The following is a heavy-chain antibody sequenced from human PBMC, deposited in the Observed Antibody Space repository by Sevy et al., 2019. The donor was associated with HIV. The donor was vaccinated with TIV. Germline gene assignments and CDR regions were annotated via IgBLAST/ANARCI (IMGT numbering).Heavy chain of an antibody. J-gene: IGHJ6*02. Sequence: GRPPRLSSAASGLTFSRSGMQWVRQAPAKSPERLPVISYDGSNKYSAASVKGRFTISRDNSKNTLYLQMNSLRAEDTAVYYCAKALNSYYYYGMDVWGQGTTVTVSS. CDR1: GLTFSRSG. V-gene: IGHV3-30*18. CDR3: AKALNSYYYYGMDV. CDR2: ISYDGSNK. D-gene: IGHD3-9*01.